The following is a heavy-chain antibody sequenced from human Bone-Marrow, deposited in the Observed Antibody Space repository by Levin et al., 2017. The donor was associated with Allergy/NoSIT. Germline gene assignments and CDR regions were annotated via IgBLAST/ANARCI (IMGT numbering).Heavy chain of an antibody. D-gene: IGHD6-19*01. V-gene: IGHV3-43*01. CDR2: ISWDASTT. Sequence: GGSLRLSCAASGFTFNDYTMHWVRQAPQRGLEWVSLISWDASTTYYADSVRGRFTISRDNSKNALYLQINSLTTEDTALYYCAKDLSPRIAVTGNIEYWGQGPLVTVSS. J-gene: IGHJ4*02. CDR1: GFTFNDYT. CDR3: AKDLSPRIAVTGNIEY.